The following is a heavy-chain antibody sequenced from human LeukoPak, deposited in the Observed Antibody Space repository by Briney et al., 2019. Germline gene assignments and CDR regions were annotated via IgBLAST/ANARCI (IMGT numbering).Heavy chain of an antibody. CDR2: IYYSGST. V-gene: IGHV4-31*03. CDR1: GGSISSGGYY. CDR3: ASRIDYSYGIDY. J-gene: IGHJ4*02. D-gene: IGHD5-18*01. Sequence: PSETLSLTCTVSGGSISSGGYYWSWVRQHPGKGLEWIGYIYYSGSTCYNPSLKSRVTISEDTSKNQFSLKLSSVTAADTAVYYCASRIDYSYGIDYWGQGTLVTVSS.